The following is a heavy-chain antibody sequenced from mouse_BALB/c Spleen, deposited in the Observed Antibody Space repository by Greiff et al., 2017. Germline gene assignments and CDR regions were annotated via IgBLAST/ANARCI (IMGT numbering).Heavy chain of an antibody. Sequence: QVQLQQSGAELVRPGSSVKISCKASGYAFSSYWLNWVKQRPGQGLEWIGQIYPGDGDTNYNGKFKGKATLTADKSSSTAYMQLSSLTSEDSAVYFCERGTDTYAMDYWGQGTAVT. CDR2: IYPGDGDT. D-gene: IGHD3-3*01. V-gene: IGHV1-80*01. CDR3: ERGTDTYAMDY. J-gene: IGHJ4*01. CDR1: GYAFSSYW.